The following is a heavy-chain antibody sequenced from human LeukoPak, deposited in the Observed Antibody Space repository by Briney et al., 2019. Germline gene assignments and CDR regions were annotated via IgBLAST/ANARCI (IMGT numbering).Heavy chain of an antibody. CDR2: ISWNSGSI. V-gene: IGHV3-9*01. J-gene: IGHJ4*02. CDR1: GFTFDDYA. D-gene: IGHD1-26*01. Sequence: PGRSLRLSCAASGFTFDDYAMHWVRQAPGKGLEWVSGISWNSGSIGYADSVKGRFTISRDSAKNSPYLQMNSLRAEDTALYYCAKTHSGSYYSFDYWGQGTLVTVSS. CDR3: AKTHSGSYYSFDY.